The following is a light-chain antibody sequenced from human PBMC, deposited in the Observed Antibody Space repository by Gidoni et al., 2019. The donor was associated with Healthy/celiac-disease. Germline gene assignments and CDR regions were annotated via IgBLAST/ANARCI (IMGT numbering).Light chain of an antibody. CDR2: DAS. Sequence: EIVLTQSPATLSLSPGERANLSCRASQSVSSYLAWYQQKPGQAPRLLIYDASTRATGIPARFSGSGSGTDFTLTISSLEPEDFAVYYCQQRSTFGGGTKVEIK. V-gene: IGKV3-11*01. J-gene: IGKJ4*01. CDR3: QQRST. CDR1: QSVSSY.